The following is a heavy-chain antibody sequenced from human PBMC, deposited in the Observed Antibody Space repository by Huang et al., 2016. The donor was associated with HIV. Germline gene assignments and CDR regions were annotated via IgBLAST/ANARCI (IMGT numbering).Heavy chain of an antibody. Sequence: QGQLVQSGAEVKKPGASVQVSCKSSGYAFTSYTIGWVRQAPGQGLEWMGWISVYNGNRNYAQKFQGRVTMTIDTSTDTAYMELRGLRSDDTAVYYCARMLVEYYYYMDVWGKGTTVTVSS. CDR1: GYAFTSYT. V-gene: IGHV1-18*01. CDR2: ISVYNGNR. J-gene: IGHJ6*03. CDR3: ARMLVEYYYYMDV. D-gene: IGHD2-8*01.